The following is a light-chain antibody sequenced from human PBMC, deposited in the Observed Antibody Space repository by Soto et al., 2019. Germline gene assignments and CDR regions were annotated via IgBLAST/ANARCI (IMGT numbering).Light chain of an antibody. J-gene: IGLJ1*01. V-gene: IGLV2-14*01. CDR1: SSDVGDYNF. CDR3: SSFRSGSTL. CDR2: EVS. Sequence: QSALTQPASVSGSPGQSIAISCTGTSSDVGDYNFVSWYQQHPGKAPKLMIYEVSNRPSGVSSRFSGSKSGNTASLTISGLQPEDEADYYCSSFRSGSTLFGTGTKLTVL.